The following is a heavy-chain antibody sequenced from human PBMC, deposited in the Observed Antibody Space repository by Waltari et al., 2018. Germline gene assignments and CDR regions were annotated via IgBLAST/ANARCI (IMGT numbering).Heavy chain of an antibody. Sequence: QLQLQESGPGLVKPSETLSLTCTVSGSSVRSSSYYLGWIRQPPGKGLEWIGSIYYSGSTYYNPSLKSRVTISVDTSKNQFSLKLNSVTAADTAMYYCARLYGYSSGWNYWYFDLWGRGSLVTVSS. CDR2: IYYSGST. V-gene: IGHV4-39*01. CDR1: GSSVRSSSYY. J-gene: IGHJ2*01. CDR3: ARLYGYSSGWNYWYFDL. D-gene: IGHD6-19*01.